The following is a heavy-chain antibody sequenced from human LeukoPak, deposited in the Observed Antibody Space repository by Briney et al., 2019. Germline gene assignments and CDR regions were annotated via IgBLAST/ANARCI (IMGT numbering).Heavy chain of an antibody. Sequence: SQTLSLTCTVSDASFTSYGYYWTWIRQHPGKGLEWIGYISYSGNTYYSSSLKSRPNIALDSSPNQFSLRLRSVTAADTAMYYCATRMITVYYFDSWGQGTPVTVSS. CDR2: ISYSGNT. V-gene: IGHV4-31*03. CDR1: DASFTSYGYY. D-gene: IGHD3-16*01. CDR3: ATRMITVYYFDS. J-gene: IGHJ4*02.